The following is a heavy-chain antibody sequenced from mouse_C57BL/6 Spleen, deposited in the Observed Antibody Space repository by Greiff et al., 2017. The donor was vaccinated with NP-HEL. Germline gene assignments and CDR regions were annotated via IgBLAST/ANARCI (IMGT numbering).Heavy chain of an antibody. D-gene: IGHD4-1*01. Sequence: EVNVVESGGGLVKPGGSLKLSCAASGFTFSSYTMSWVRQTPGKRLEWVATISGGGGNTYYPDSVKGRFTISRDNAKNTLYLQMSSLMSEDAALYYCAKQRWDVDFDYWGQGTTLTVSS. CDR3: AKQRWDVDFDY. CDR1: GFTFSSYT. V-gene: IGHV5-9*01. J-gene: IGHJ2*01. CDR2: ISGGGGNT.